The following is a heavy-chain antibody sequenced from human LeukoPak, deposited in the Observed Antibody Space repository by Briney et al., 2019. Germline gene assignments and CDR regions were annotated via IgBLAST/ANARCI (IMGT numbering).Heavy chain of an antibody. CDR2: ISAHNGNT. Sequence: ASVTVSFKSSGYTFTTHGIAWVRQAPGQGLEWMGWISAHNGNTNYAQSLQGGVTMTTDTSTNTAYMELRSLRSDDTAVYYCARDGYFDLWGRGTLVTVSS. V-gene: IGHV1-18*01. J-gene: IGHJ2*01. CDR3: ARDGYFDL. CDR1: GYTFTTHG.